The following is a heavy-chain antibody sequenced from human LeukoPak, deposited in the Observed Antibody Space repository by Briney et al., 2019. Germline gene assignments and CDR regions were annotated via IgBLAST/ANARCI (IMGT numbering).Heavy chain of an antibody. J-gene: IGHJ4*02. V-gene: IGHV1-2*06. Sequence: GASVKVSCKTSGYTFTGYYMHWVRQAPGQWLEWMGRINPNSGGTNYAQKFQGRVTITADESTSTAYMELSSLRSEDTAVYYCATNFDWLLPFDYWGQGTLVTVSS. D-gene: IGHD3-9*01. CDR3: ATNFDWLLPFDY. CDR2: INPNSGGT. CDR1: GYTFTGYY.